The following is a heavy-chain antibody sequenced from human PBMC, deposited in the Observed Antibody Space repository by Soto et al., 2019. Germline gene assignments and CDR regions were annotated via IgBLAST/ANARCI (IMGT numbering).Heavy chain of an antibody. CDR1: GYTFTSYY. CDR3: SRGLGSGDY. CDR2: INPNGGST. V-gene: IGHV1-46*03. D-gene: IGHD3-10*01. Sequence: QVQLVQSGAEVKNPGASVTVSCRASGYTFTSYYIHWVRQAPGQGLEWMAIINPNGGSTNYAQRFQGRVTVTRDTSTSIVYMELSSLRSEGTAVYYCSRGLGSGDYWGQGTLVTVSS. J-gene: IGHJ4*02.